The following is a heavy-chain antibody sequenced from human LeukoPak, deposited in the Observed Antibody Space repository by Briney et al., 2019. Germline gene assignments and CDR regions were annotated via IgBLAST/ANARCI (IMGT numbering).Heavy chain of an antibody. CDR3: ARLVGDQVVY. D-gene: IGHD2-2*01. Sequence: SQTLSLTCAISGDTVSSNRAAWNWIRPSPSRGLGWLGRTYYRSKWSNDYALSVRSRITINPDTSKNQFSLQLKFVTPEDTAVYYSARLVGDQVVYWGQGTLVTVSS. CDR1: GDTVSSNRAA. J-gene: IGHJ4*02. CDR2: TYYRSKWSN. V-gene: IGHV6-1*01.